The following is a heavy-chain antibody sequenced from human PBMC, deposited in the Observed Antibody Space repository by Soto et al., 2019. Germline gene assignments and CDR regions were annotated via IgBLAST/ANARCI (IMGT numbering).Heavy chain of an antibody. CDR1: VGTFNSYT. D-gene: IGHD3-10*01. CDR3: ATSYGSGSSHFDY. CDR2: VNPIVGMS. J-gene: IGHJ4*02. V-gene: IGHV1-69*02. Sequence: QVRLVQSGAEVKKPGSSVKVSCTASVGTFNSYTINWVRQAPGQRLEWVGRVNPIVGMSSSASKFQGRVTXTXDXXTSKAYMDLTGLKSEDTAVYYCATSYGSGSSHFDYWGQGTLVTVSS.